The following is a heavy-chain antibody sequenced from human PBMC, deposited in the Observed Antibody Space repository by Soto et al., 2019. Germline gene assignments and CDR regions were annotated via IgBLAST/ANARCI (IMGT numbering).Heavy chain of an antibody. CDR3: ARRARRYYDSSGYFDY. CDR1: GGSFSGYY. J-gene: IGHJ4*02. V-gene: IGHV4-34*01. D-gene: IGHD3-22*01. CDR2: INHSGST. Sequence: SETLSLTCAVYGGSFSGYYLSWIRQPPGKGLEWIGEINHSGSTNYNPSLKSRVTISVDTSKNQFSLKLSSVTAADTAVYYCARRARRYYDSSGYFDYWGQGTLVTVSS.